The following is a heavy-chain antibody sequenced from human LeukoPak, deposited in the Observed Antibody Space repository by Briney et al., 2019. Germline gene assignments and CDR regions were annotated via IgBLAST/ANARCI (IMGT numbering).Heavy chain of an antibody. CDR1: GGSITSYY. J-gene: IGHJ5*02. D-gene: IGHD6-19*01. CDR3: AGGMVYSSGWYVAWFDP. Sequence: SETLSLTCTVSGGSITSYYWSWIRQPPGKGLEWIGCVSSSGSTNYNPSLKSRVTISVNTSKNQFSLRLSSVTAADTAVYYCAGGMVYSSGWYVAWFDPWGQGTLVTVSS. V-gene: IGHV4-4*08. CDR2: VSSSGST.